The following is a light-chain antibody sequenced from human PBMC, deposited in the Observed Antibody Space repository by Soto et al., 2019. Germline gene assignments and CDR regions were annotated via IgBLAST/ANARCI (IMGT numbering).Light chain of an antibody. V-gene: IGKV3-20*01. CDR3: QQYNNWPFT. Sequence: EIVLTQSPGTLSLSPGERVTLSCRASQSVSSSYLAWYQQKPGQAPRLLIYGASSRATGIPDRFRGSGSGTDFTLTISRLEPEDFAVYYCQQYNNWPFTFGPGTKVDI. CDR2: GAS. CDR1: QSVSSSY. J-gene: IGKJ3*01.